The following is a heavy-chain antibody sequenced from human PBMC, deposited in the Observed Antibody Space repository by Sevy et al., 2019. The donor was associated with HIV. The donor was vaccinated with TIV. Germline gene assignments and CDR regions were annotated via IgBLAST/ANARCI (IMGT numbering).Heavy chain of an antibody. Sequence: SETLSLTCTVSGGSISSYYWSWIWQPAGKGLEWIGRIYTSGSTNYNPSLKSRVTMSVDTSKNQFSLQLSSVTAADTAVYYCARGRRDSSGYYYEVHAFDIWGQGTMVTVSS. D-gene: IGHD3-22*01. CDR3: ARGRRDSSGYYYEVHAFDI. CDR1: GGSISSYY. CDR2: IYTSGST. J-gene: IGHJ3*02. V-gene: IGHV4-4*07.